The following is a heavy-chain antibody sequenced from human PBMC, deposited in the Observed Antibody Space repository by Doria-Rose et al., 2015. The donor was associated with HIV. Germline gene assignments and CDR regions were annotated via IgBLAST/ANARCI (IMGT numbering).Heavy chain of an antibody. CDR3: ARIKSSRWYHKYYFDF. CDR1: GVSLSSPGMG. CDR2: ISSDDER. Sequence: QVTLKESGPVLVKPTETLTLTCTVSGVSLSSPGMGVSWIRQPLGKALEWLANISSDDERSYKTSRKCRLTISRVTSKSQVVLTMTDMDPVDTATYYCARIKSSRWYHKYYFDFWGQGTLVIVSA. V-gene: IGHV2-26*01. D-gene: IGHD6-13*01. J-gene: IGHJ4*02.